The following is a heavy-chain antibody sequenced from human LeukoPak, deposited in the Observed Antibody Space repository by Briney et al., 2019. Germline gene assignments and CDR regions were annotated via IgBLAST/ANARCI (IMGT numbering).Heavy chain of an antibody. D-gene: IGHD4-23*01. V-gene: IGHV4-34*01. J-gene: IGHJ4*02. Sequence: PSETLSLTCAVYGGSFSGYYWSWIRQPPGKGLEWIGEINHSGSTNYNPSLKSRVTISVDTSKNQFSLKLSSVTAADTAVYYCARSDYGGNRFDYWGQGTLVTVSS. CDR2: INHSGST. CDR1: GGSFSGYY. CDR3: ARSDYGGNRFDY.